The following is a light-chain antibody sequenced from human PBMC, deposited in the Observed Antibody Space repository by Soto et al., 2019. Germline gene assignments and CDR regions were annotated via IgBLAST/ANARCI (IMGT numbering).Light chain of an antibody. Sequence: EIVLTQSPDTLSLSPGERATISCRASQSFPNNYLAWYLQKPGQAPKVLIYAAYNRAAGVPARFSGSGSETEFTLTIRSLQSEDFAVYFCQQYNNWPSFGQGTRLEIK. V-gene: IGKV3-15*01. CDR2: AAY. J-gene: IGKJ5*01. CDR1: QSFPNN. CDR3: QQYNNWPS.